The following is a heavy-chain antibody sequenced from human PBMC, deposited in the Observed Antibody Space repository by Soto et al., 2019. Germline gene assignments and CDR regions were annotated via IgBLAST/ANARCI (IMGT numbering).Heavy chain of an antibody. D-gene: IGHD3-22*01. Sequence: SATLSLTCTVSGGSISSGGYYWSWIRQHPGKGLEWIGYIYYSGSTYYNPSLKSRVTISVDTSKNQFSLKLSSVTAADTAVYYCASFSASYYYDSSGYPRDYWGQGTLVTVSS. V-gene: IGHV4-31*03. CDR2: IYYSGST. CDR1: GGSISSGGYY. J-gene: IGHJ4*02. CDR3: ASFSASYYYDSSGYPRDY.